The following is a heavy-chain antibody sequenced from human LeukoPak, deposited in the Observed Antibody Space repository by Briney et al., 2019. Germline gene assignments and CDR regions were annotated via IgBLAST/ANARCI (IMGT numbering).Heavy chain of an antibody. Sequence: GGSLRLSCAASGFTFTSYGMHWVRQAPGKGLEWVAVIWYDGGNKYYVDSVKGRFTISRDNSKNTLYLQMNSLRAEDTAVYYCARGGSGYDFDFWGQGTLVTVSS. CDR3: ARGGSGYDFDF. V-gene: IGHV3-33*01. D-gene: IGHD5-12*01. J-gene: IGHJ4*02. CDR2: IWYDGGNK. CDR1: GFTFTSYG.